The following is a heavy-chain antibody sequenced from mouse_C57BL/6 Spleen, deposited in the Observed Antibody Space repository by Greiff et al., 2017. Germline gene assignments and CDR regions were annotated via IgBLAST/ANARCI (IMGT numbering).Heavy chain of an antibody. CDR3: ARPPITTGVEGWYFDV. CDR2: IYPRDGST. D-gene: IGHD1-1*01. CDR1: GYTFTSYD. Sequence: QVQLQQSGPELVKPGASVKLSCKASGYTFTSYDINWVKQRPGQGLEWIGWIYPRDGSTKYNEKFKGKATLTVDTSSSTAYMELHSLASEDSAVYFCARPPITTGVEGWYFDVWGTGTTVTVSS. V-gene: IGHV1-85*01. J-gene: IGHJ1*03.